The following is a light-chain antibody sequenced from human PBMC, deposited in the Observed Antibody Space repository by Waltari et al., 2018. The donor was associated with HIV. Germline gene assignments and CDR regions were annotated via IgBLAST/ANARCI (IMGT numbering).Light chain of an antibody. V-gene: IGKV3-20*01. Sequence: EIVLTQSPGTLSLSPGERDTLSCRASQSVSSSYLAWYQQKPGQAPRLLIYGASSRATGIPDRFSGSGSGADFTLSISRLEPEDFAVYYCQQYGRSAFTFGPGTKVDIK. CDR1: QSVSSSY. J-gene: IGKJ3*01. CDR2: GAS. CDR3: QQYGRSAFT.